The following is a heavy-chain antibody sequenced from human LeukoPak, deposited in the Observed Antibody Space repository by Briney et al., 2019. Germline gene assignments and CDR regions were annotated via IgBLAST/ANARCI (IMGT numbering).Heavy chain of an antibody. D-gene: IGHD5-24*01. J-gene: IGHJ4*02. Sequence: SETLSLTCTVSGDSRNIYYWSWIRQPPGKGLEWIGYIYFSGSTNYNSSLKSRVAISIDTSKNQFSLKLSSVTAADTAVYYCARDQGDGYEYDYWGQGTLVTVSS. CDR3: ARDQGDGYEYDY. CDR1: GDSRNIYY. V-gene: IGHV4-59*01. CDR2: IYFSGST.